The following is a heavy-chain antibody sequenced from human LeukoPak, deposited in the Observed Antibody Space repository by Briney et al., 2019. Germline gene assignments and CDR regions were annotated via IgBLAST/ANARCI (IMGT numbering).Heavy chain of an antibody. CDR2: INPNSGGT. CDR3: ARDRGYCSSTSCSGRWGAFDI. Sequence: ASVTVSCKASGYTFTGYYMHWVRQAPGQGLEWMGWINPNSGGTNYAQKFQGRVTMTRDTSISTAYMELSRLRSDDTAVYYCARDRGYCSSTSCSGRWGAFDIWGQGTMVTVSS. J-gene: IGHJ3*02. CDR1: GYTFTGYY. D-gene: IGHD2-2*01. V-gene: IGHV1-2*02.